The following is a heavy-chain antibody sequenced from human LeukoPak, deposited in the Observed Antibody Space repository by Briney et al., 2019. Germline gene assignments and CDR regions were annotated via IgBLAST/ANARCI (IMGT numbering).Heavy chain of an antibody. CDR1: GGSISSLTYY. J-gene: IGHJ4*02. Sequence: SETLSLTCTVSGGSISSLTYYWGWIRQPPGKGLVWIASIYYSGTTYYSPSLKSRVAISVNRSNNQFSLRLSSVTAADTAVYFCTGYSAGWSSGGGYWGQGTVVTVSS. V-gene: IGHV4-39*01. D-gene: IGHD6-19*01. CDR3: TGYSAGWSSGGGY. CDR2: IYYSGTT.